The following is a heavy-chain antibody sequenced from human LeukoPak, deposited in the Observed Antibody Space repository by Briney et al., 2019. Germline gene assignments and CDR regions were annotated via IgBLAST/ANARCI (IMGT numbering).Heavy chain of an antibody. CDR3: ARARDGYNPGAFDI. CDR1: GFTVSSNY. Sequence: GGSLRLSCAVSGFTVSSNYMSWVRQAPGKGLEWISVIYAGGSTYYGDSVKGRFTISRDNSKNTLYLQMNSLRVEDTAVYFCARARDGYNPGAFDIWGQGTMVSVSS. V-gene: IGHV3-66*01. CDR2: IYAGGST. J-gene: IGHJ3*02. D-gene: IGHD5-24*01.